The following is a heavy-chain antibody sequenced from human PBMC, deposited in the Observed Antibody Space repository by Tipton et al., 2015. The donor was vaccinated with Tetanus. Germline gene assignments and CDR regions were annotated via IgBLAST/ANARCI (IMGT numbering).Heavy chain of an antibody. V-gene: IGHV3-7*01. D-gene: IGHD2-2*01. Sequence: SLRLSCVGSGFNFSTYTMNWVRQAPGKGLEWVANIKEDGSEMYCADSVKGRFTISRDNARNSLSVHMNSLTAEDTAVYYCARLRVYCSTACHSREDYWGQGTLVTVSS. CDR1: GFNFSTYT. CDR3: ARLRVYCSTACHSREDY. J-gene: IGHJ4*02. CDR2: IKEDGSEM.